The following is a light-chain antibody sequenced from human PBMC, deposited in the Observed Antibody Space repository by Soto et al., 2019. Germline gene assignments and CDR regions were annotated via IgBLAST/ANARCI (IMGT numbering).Light chain of an antibody. CDR1: QSVNSN. J-gene: IGKJ5*01. CDR3: QQYNNWPLT. CDR2: GAS. Sequence: EIVLTHSPGTLSLYQCESATLSFSASQSVNSNYLAWYQQHPGQPPRLLIYGASTRATGIPARFSGSGSGTEFTLTISSLQSEDFAVYYCQQYNNWPLTFGQGTRLEIK. V-gene: IGKV3-15*01.